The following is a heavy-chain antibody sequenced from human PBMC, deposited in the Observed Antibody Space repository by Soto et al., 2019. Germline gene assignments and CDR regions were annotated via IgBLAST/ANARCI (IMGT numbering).Heavy chain of an antibody. V-gene: IGHV3-23*01. CDR3: AKYGPDLLWFAENWFDP. CDR2: ISGSGGST. Sequence: PGGFLRLSCAASGVPFSSYARTCVRQAPGKGLEWVSAISGSGGSTCYADSVKGRFTISRDNSMNTLYLQMNSLRAEDTAVYYSAKYGPDLLWFAENWFDPWGQGTLVTVSP. CDR1: GVPFSSYA. D-gene: IGHD3-10*01. J-gene: IGHJ5*02.